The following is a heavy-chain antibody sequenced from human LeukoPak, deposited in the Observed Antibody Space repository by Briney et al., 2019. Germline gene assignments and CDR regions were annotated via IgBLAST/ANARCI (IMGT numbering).Heavy chain of an antibody. CDR2: LNPNSGGT. V-gene: IGHV1-2*02. CDR1: GYTFSDYY. D-gene: IGHD3-22*01. CDR3: ARVHGYYDSSGHYPY. Sequence: ASVKVSCKASGYTFSDYYVHWVRQAPGQGLEWMGWLNPNSGGTNYAQKFQGRVTMTRDTSISTAYMELSRLRSDDTAVYYCARVHGYYDSSGHYPYWGQGTLVTVSS. J-gene: IGHJ4*02.